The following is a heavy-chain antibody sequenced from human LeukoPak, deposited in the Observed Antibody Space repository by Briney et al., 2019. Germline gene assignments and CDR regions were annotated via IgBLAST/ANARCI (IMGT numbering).Heavy chain of an antibody. CDR3: AREPSIAAADY. CDR1: GGSISSGDYY. J-gene: IGHJ4*02. V-gene: IGHV4-30-4*08. Sequence: SETLSLTCTVSGGSISSGDYYWSWIRQPPGKGLEWIGYIYYSGSTYYNPSLKSRVTISVDTSKNQFSLKLSSVTAADTAVYYCAREPSIAAADYWGQGILVTVSS. CDR2: IYYSGST. D-gene: IGHD6-13*01.